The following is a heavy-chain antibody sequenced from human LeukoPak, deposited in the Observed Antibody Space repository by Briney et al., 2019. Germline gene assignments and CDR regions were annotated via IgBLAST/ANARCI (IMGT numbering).Heavy chain of an antibody. V-gene: IGHV3-64*02. CDR1: GFTFSNYS. CDR2: ISGGGGAS. CDR3: ARRNY. J-gene: IGHJ4*02. Sequence: GGSLRLSCVASGFTFSNYSMHWVRQAPGKEPEYISVISGGGGASFYAGSVKGRFTISRDNSKNTLYLQMNSLRAEDTAVYYCARRNYWGQGTLVTVSS.